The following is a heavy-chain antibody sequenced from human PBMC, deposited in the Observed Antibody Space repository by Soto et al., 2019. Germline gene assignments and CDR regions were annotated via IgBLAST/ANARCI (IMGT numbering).Heavy chain of an antibody. Sequence: WLRPSPGKGLEWIGYIYYSGSTNYNPSLKSRVTMSVVTSKNYFSLKLSSVAAADTGVYYCARGGYFFFFQAEDGIRDL. CDR3: ARGGYFFFFQAEDGIRDL. CDR2: IYYSGST. D-gene: IGHD2-21*01. V-gene: IGHV4-61*03. J-gene: IGHJ2*01.